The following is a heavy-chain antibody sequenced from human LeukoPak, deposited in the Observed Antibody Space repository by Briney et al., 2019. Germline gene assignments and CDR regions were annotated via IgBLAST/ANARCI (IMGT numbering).Heavy chain of an antibody. CDR1: GFTFSSYW. CDR2: IRSSSSTI. Sequence: GGSLRLSCAASGFTFSSYWMNWVRQAPGKGPEWVSNIRSSSSTIYYADSVKGRFTVSRDNAKNSLYLQMNSLRAEDTAVYYCAREYDSHNYYYSMDAWGKGTPVTVSS. CDR3: AREYDSHNYYYSMDA. V-gene: IGHV3-48*04. D-gene: IGHD3-22*01. J-gene: IGHJ6*03.